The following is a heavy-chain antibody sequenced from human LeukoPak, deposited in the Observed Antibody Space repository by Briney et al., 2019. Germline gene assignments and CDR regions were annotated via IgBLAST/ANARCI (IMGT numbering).Heavy chain of an antibody. D-gene: IGHD1-26*01. J-gene: IGHJ6*03. CDR1: GFTFSSYW. CDR3: ARVGESYYGGYYYYMDV. Sequence: GGSLRLSCAASGFTFSSYWMSWVRQAPGKGLEWVANIKQDGSEKYYVDSVKGRFTISRDNAKNSLYLQMNSLRAEDTAVYYCARVGESYYGGYYYYMDVWGKGTTVTVSS. CDR2: IKQDGSEK. V-gene: IGHV3-7*01.